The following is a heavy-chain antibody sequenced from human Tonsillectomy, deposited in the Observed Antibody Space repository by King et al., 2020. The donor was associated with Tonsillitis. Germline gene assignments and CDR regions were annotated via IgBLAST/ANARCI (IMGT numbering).Heavy chain of an antibody. J-gene: IGHJ2*01. CDR2: IYTSGST. CDR1: DRSISSYY. V-gene: IGHV4-4*07. CDR3: ARGIVGATSIWYYDL. Sequence: QLQESGPGLVKPSETLSLTCTVSDRSISSYYWSWIRQPAGKGLEWIGRIYTSGSTNYNPSLKSRVIMSVETSKNQFSLRLSSVTAADTALYYCARGIVGATSIWYYDLWGRGILVTVSS. D-gene: IGHD1-26*01.